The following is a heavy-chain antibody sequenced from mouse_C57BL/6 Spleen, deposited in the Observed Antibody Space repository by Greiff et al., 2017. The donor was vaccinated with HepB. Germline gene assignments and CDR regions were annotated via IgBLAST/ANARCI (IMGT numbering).Heavy chain of an antibody. V-gene: IGHV1-50*01. D-gene: IGHD1-1*01. CDR1: GYTFTSYW. J-gene: IGHJ2*01. CDR3: ARGKVTTVKDYFDY. Sequence: QVQLQQPGAELVKPGASVKLSCKASGYTFTSYWMQWVKQRPGQGLEWIGEIDPSDSYTNYNQKFKGKATLTVDTSSSTAYMQLSSLTSEDSAVYYCARGKVTTVKDYFDYWGQGTTLTVSS. CDR2: IDPSDSYT.